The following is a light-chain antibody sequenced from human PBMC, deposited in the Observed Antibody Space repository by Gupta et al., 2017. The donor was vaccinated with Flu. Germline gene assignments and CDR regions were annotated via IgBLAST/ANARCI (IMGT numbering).Light chain of an antibody. CDR3: ASWDDSLGGRM. CDR2: KND. V-gene: IGLV1-47*01. J-gene: IGLJ3*02. CDR1: RSNIGGNA. Sequence: VIISGAGSRSNIGGNAVYWYQQHPGSAPKLLVYKNDQRPSGVPDRFSGSKSGTSASLAITGLRSEDEADYYCASWDDSLGGRMFGGGTKLTVL.